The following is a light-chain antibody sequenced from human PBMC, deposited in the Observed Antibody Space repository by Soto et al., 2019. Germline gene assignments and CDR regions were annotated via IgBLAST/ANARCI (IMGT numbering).Light chain of an antibody. J-gene: IGKJ2*01. CDR2: GAS. CDR1: QSVSSSSY. CDR3: RQYGSSPSYT. Sequence: EIVLTQSPGTLSLSPGERATLSCRASQSVSSSSYLAWYQQKPGQAPRLLIYGASSRATGIPDRFSGSGSATDFPLTISRLEPEDFAVYYCRQYGSSPSYTFGQGTKLAIK. V-gene: IGKV3-20*01.